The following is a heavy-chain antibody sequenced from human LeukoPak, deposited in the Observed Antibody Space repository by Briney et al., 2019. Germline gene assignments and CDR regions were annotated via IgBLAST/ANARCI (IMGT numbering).Heavy chain of an antibody. CDR2: INHSGST. J-gene: IGHJ4*02. V-gene: IGHV4-34*01. D-gene: IGHD3-22*01. CDR1: GGSFSGYY. CDR3: ARDHYYDSSGCYFDY. Sequence: PSETLSLTCAVYGGSFSGYYWSWIRQPPGKGLEWIGEINHSGSTNYNPSLKSRVTISVDTSKNQFSLKLSSVTAADMAVYYCARDHYYDSSGCYFDYWGQGTLVTVSS.